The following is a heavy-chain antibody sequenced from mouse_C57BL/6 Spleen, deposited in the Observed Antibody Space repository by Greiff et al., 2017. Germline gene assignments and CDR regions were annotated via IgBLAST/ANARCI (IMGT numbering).Heavy chain of an antibody. CDR1: GYTFTGYW. V-gene: IGHV1-9*01. CDR3: ARWGSMDAWFAY. CDR2: IHPNSGST. Sequence: VQLQQSGAELMKPGASVKLSCKATGYTFTGYWIEWVKQRPGPGLEWIGMIHPNSGSTKYNEKFKSKATLTVEKSSSTAYMQLSSLTSEDSAVYYCARWGSMDAWFAYWGQGTLVTVSA. J-gene: IGHJ3*01. D-gene: IGHD2-10*02.